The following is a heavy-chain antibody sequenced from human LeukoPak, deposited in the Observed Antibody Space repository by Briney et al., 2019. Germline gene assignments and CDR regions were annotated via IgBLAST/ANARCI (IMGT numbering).Heavy chain of an antibody. V-gene: IGHV3-7*01. Sequence: GGSLRLSCAASGFTFNTFWLSWVRQAPGKGLEWVADIKADGSKTYYVDSLKGRFTISRDNAKNSLYLQMNSLRAEDTAVYYCARGTTMVRGADAFDIWGQGTMVTVSS. D-gene: IGHD3-10*01. CDR3: ARGTTMVRGADAFDI. J-gene: IGHJ3*02. CDR1: GFTFNTFW. CDR2: IKADGSKT.